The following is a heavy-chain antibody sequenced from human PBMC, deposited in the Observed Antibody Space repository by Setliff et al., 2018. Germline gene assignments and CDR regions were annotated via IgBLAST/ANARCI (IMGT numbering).Heavy chain of an antibody. V-gene: IGHV1-18*01. D-gene: IGHD2-2*01. CDR1: GYTFSDYG. CDR2: ISAHTGNT. Sequence: GASVKVSCKTSGYTFSDYGIAWVRQAPGQGLEWMGWISAHTGNTFYSPKFHGRVTLTTDTSTSTAYIELRSLGSDDTAVYYCSRLVRFCIRTSCQRLSGGEFWGQGTLVTVSS. CDR3: SRLVRFCIRTSCQRLSGGEF. J-gene: IGHJ4*02.